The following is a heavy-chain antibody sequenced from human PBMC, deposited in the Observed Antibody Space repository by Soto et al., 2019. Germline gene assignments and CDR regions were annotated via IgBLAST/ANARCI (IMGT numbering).Heavy chain of an antibody. J-gene: IGHJ4*02. V-gene: IGHV3-30-3*01. CDR1: GFTFSSYA. CDR2: ISYDGSNK. D-gene: IGHD5-12*01. Sequence: LRLSCAASGFTFSSYAMHWVRQAPGKGLEWVAVISYDGSNKYYADSVKGRFTISRDNSKNTLYLQMNSLRAEDTAVYYCARDMDGYENGIDYWGQGTLVTVSS. CDR3: ARDMDGYENGIDY.